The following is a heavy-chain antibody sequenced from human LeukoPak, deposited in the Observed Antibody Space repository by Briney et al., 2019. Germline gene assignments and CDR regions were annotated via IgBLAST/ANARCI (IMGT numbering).Heavy chain of an antibody. CDR1: GGSINSHY. CDR3: ARVSCSSTSCRGPDY. J-gene: IGHJ4*02. Sequence: SETLSLTCSVSGGSINSHYWSWIRQSPGKGLEWIGYVFNGGSTNYNPSLKSRVTISVDTSKNQFSLKLSSVTAADTAVYYCARVSCSSTSCRGPDYWGQGTLVTVSS. V-gene: IGHV4-59*11. CDR2: VFNGGST. D-gene: IGHD2-2*01.